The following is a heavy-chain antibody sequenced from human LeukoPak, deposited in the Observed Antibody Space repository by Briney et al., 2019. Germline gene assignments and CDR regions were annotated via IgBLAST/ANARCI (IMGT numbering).Heavy chain of an antibody. Sequence: PSETLSLTCTVSGGSISSSSYYWGWIRQPPGKGLEWIGSIYHSGSTYYNPSLKSRVTISVDTSKNQSSLKLSSVTAADTAVYYCARVHTAGTCYGVCWFDPWGQGTLVTVSS. V-gene: IGHV4-39*07. J-gene: IGHJ5*02. D-gene: IGHD2-15*01. CDR2: IYHSGST. CDR1: GGSISSSSYY. CDR3: ARVHTAGTCYGVCWFDP.